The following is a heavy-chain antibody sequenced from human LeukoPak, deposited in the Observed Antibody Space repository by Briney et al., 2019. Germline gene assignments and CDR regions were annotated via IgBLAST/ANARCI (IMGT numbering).Heavy chain of an antibody. Sequence: ASVKVSCKASGYTFTSYGISWVRQAPGQGLEWMGWISAYNGNTNYAQKLQGRVTMTTDTSTSTAYMELRSLRSDDTAVYYCARGRCSSTSCKNYYYYGMDVWGQGTTVTVSS. CDR3: ARGRCSSTSCKNYYYYGMDV. CDR1: GYTFTSYG. D-gene: IGHD2-2*01. J-gene: IGHJ6*02. V-gene: IGHV1-18*01. CDR2: ISAYNGNT.